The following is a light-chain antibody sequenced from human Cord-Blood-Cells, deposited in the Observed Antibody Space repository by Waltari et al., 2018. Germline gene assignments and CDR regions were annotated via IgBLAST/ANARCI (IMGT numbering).Light chain of an antibody. Sequence: DIQMTQSPSSLSASVGDRVTITCQASQAISNYLNWYQQKPEKAPKLLIYAASNLETGVPSKFSGSGSGTDFTFTISSLQPEDIATYYCQQYDNLPTFGQGTRLEIK. CDR3: QQYDNLPT. V-gene: IGKV1-33*01. J-gene: IGKJ5*01. CDR1: QAISNY. CDR2: AAS.